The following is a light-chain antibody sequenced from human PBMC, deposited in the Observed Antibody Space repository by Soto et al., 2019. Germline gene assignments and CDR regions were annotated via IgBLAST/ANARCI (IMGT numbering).Light chain of an antibody. CDR2: KVS. CDR3: MQGSHWPPIT. CDR1: QSLLHSDGNTY. J-gene: IGKJ5*01. V-gene: IGKV2-30*02. Sequence: DVVVTQSPLSLPVTLGQAAAISCRSSQSLLHSDGNTYLSWFHQRTGQSPRRLIYKVSNRDSGVPDRFSGSGSGTDFTLKISRVEAEDVGVYYCMQGSHWPPITFGQGTRLEI.